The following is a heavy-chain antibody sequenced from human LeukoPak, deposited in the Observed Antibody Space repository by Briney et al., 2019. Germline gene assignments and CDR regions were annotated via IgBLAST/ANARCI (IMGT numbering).Heavy chain of an antibody. J-gene: IGHJ4*02. D-gene: IGHD6-13*01. CDR3: ARDGIIAAAGNYFDD. CDR1: GFTFSSYG. CDR2: IWYDGSNK. Sequence: GGSLRLSCAASGFTFSSYGMHWVRQAPGKGLEWVAVIWYDGSNKYYADSVKGRFTISRDNSKNTLYLQMNSLRAEDTAVYYCARDGIIAAAGNYFDDWGQGTLVTVSS. V-gene: IGHV3-33*01.